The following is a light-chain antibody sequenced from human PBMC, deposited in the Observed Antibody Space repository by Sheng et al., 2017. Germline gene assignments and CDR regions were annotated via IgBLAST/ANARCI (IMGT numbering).Light chain of an antibody. CDR2: GVS. J-gene: IGKJ2*01. CDR3: QQYNVYPYT. CDR1: QSINSGY. V-gene: IGKV3-20*01. Sequence: DIVLTQSPGTLSLSPGERATLSCRASQSINSGYLAWYQQKPGQAPRLLIYGVSSRATGIPDRFSGSGSGTDFTLTISSLQPDDFATYYCQQYNVYPYTFGRGTKLEIK.